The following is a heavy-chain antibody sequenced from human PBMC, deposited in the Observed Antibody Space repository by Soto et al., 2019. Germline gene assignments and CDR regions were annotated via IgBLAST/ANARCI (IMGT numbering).Heavy chain of an antibody. V-gene: IGHV4-61*01. CDR2: IYYSGST. CDR1: GGSVSSASYY. J-gene: IGHJ4*02. Sequence: SDTLTLTCTVSGGSVSSASYYWSWLRQPPAKGLEWIGYIYYSGSTNYNPSLKSRVTISVDTSKNQFSLKLSSVTAADTAVYYCARSGVRYYYDSSGYSLADYWGQGPLVTVSS. CDR3: ARSGVRYYYDSSGYSLADY. D-gene: IGHD3-22*01.